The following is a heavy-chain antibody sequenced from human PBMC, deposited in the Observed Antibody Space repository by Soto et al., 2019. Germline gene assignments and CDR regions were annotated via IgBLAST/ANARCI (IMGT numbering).Heavy chain of an antibody. CDR3: ARVLSGSYFGGPYDAFDI. V-gene: IGHV4-61*01. CDR2: IYYSGST. D-gene: IGHD1-26*01. J-gene: IGHJ3*02. Sequence: SETLSLTCTVSGGSVSSGSYYRSWIRQPPGKGLEWIGYIYYSGSTNYNPSLKSRVTISVDTSKNQFSLKLSSVTAADTAVYYCARVLSGSYFGGPYDAFDIWGQGTMVTVSS. CDR1: GGSVSSGSYY.